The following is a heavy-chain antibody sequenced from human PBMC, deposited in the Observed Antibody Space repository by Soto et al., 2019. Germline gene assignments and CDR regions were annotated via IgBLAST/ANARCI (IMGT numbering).Heavy chain of an antibody. CDR2: IWYDANDK. CDR3: ARPPSAFYLCDAFGI. Sequence: QVQLVESGGGVVQPGRSLRLSCAGSGFSFSTFGLHWVRQAPGKGLEWVAVIWYDANDKYYADSVKDRFTISKDNSKNTVYLQMNRLRVEDTAVYYCARPPSAFYLCDAFGIWGQGTRVTVSP. CDR1: GFSFSTFG. D-gene: IGHD1-26*01. J-gene: IGHJ3*02. V-gene: IGHV3-33*01.